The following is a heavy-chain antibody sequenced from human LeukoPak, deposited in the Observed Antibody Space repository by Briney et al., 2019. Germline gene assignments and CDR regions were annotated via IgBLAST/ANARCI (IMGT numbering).Heavy chain of an antibody. CDR2: ISNDGDNK. J-gene: IGHJ3*01. V-gene: IGHV3-30*18. Sequence: SGGSLRLSCVASGFTFSAYGMRWVRQAPGKGLEWVAVISNDGDNKYYSNSVKGRFTISRDSSKNTLYLQMNSLRPEDTAVYSCAKDLTTLFLASDVWGLGTVVTVSS. CDR3: AKDLTTLFLASDV. D-gene: IGHD4-11*01. CDR1: GFTFSAYG.